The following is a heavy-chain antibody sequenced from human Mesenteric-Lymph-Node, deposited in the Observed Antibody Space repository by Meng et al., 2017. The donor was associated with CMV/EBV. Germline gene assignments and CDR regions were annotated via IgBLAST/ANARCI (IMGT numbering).Heavy chain of an antibody. V-gene: IGHV4-4*02. D-gene: IGHD1-1*01. CDR2: IYHTGNT. Sequence: CVVSCASISSSSNWWSWVRQPPGKGLEWIGEIYHTGNTHYNPSLKSRVTMSIDKSKNQFSLKLSSVTAADTAVFYCARLLEGTFDPWGQGTLVTVSS. CDR1: CASISSSSNW. J-gene: IGHJ5*02. CDR3: ARLLEGTFDP.